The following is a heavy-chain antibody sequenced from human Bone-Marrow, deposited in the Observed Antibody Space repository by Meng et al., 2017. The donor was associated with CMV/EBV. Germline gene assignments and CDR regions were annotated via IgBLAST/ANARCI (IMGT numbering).Heavy chain of an antibody. D-gene: IGHD5-12*01. CDR2: FYYSGNT. V-gene: IGHV4-59*02. CDR1: GGSVSDDY. J-gene: IGHJ5*02. CDR3: ARGEGIVATTNNWFDP. Sequence: SETLSLTCTVSGGSVSDDYWSWIRQPPGKGLEWIGYFYYSGNTNYNPSLKSRITISVDTSKNQFCLKLTSVTAADTAIYYCARGEGIVATTNNWFDPWGQGTLVTVSS.